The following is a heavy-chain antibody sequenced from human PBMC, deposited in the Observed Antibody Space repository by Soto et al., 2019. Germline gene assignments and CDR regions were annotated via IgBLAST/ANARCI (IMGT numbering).Heavy chain of an antibody. V-gene: IGHV3-21*01. J-gene: IGHJ4*02. CDR1: GFTFSSYS. D-gene: IGHD2-2*01. CDR2: ISSSSSYI. Sequence: PGGSLRLSCAASGFTFSSYSMNWVRQAPGKGLEWVSSISSSSSYIYYADSVKGRFTISRDNAKNSLYLQMNSLRAEDTAVYYCARDGVVPAADHHFDYWGQGTLVTVSS. CDR3: ARDGVVPAADHHFDY.